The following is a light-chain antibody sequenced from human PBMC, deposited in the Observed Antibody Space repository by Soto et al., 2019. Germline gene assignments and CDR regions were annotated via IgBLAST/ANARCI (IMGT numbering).Light chain of an antibody. CDR3: QQQGT. CDR1: EFLSSSY. CDR2: AAS. J-gene: IGKJ2*01. Sequence: EIVLTQSPGTLSLSPGERATLSCRASEFLSSSYLVWYQQTPGQAPRLLIYAASRRATGITDRFSGSGSATEYTLTINTLDPEDFAVYYCQQQGTFGQGTKLEIK. V-gene: IGKV3-20*01.